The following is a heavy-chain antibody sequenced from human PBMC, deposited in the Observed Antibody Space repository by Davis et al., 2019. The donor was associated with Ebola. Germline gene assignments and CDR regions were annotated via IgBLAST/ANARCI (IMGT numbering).Heavy chain of an antibody. CDR2: ISASGGGT. Sequence: GESLKISCAASGFTFSSYAMSWVRQAPGKGLEWVSAISASGGGTYYADSVKGRFTISRDNSKNTLYLQMNSLRVEDTAIYYCVKDTSNIWFDIWGQGTMVTVSS. V-gene: IGHV3-23*01. D-gene: IGHD1-26*01. CDR3: VKDTSNIWFDI. CDR1: GFTFSSYA. J-gene: IGHJ3*02.